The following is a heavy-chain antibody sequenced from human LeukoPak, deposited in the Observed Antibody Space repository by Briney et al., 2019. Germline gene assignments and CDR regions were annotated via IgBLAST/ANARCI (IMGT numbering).Heavy chain of an antibody. CDR3: AISSSYNYFDY. V-gene: IGHV3-48*01. D-gene: IGHD2-15*01. J-gene: IGHJ4*02. CDR2: ISRGSTTI. Sequence: PAGSLRLSCTASGFSFSSNNINWVRQAPGQGLEWVSYISRGSTTIYYADSLKGRFTISRDNAKNSLYLEMNSLRAEDTAVYYCAISSSYNYFDYWGQGTLVTVSS. CDR1: GFSFSSNN.